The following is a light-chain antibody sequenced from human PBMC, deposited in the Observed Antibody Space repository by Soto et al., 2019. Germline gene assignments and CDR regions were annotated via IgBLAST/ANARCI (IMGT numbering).Light chain of an antibody. V-gene: IGLV1-44*01. CDR3: SSWDDSLNGVV. CDR1: SSNIGTTT. J-gene: IGLJ2*01. CDR2: NIN. Sequence: QSALTQAPSVSGAPGQRVTISCSGSSSNIGTTTVNWYQHVPGTAPKLLIYNINQRPSGVPDRFSGSRSGTSASLAISGLQSEDEADYYCSSWDDSLNGVVFGRGTKLTVL.